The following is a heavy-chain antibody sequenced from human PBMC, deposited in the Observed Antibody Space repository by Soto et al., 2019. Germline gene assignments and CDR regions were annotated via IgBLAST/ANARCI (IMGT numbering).Heavy chain of an antibody. V-gene: IGHV3-48*02. D-gene: IGHD6-19*01. CDR2: ISSSSSTL. J-gene: IGHJ4*02. CDR1: GFTFSSYS. Sequence: EVQLVESGGGLVQPGGSLRLSCAASGFTFSSYSMNWVRQAPGKGLEWVSYISSSSSTLYYADSVKGRFTISRDNAKNSLYLQMNSLRDEDTAVYYCAREEIAVAGTVFDYWGQGTLVTVSS. CDR3: AREEIAVAGTVFDY.